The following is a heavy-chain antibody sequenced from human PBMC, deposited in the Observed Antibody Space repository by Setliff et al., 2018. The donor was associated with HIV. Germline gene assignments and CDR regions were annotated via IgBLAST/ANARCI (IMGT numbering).Heavy chain of an antibody. V-gene: IGHV1-69*13. CDR1: GGSFYTYA. J-gene: IGHJ5*02. CDR3: ARGPKKGVDILPPDS. Sequence: GASVKVSCKASGGSFYTYAFTWVRQAPGQGLEWVGGIVPVFRTVNYAQKLQGRVTITADESTSTSYMELNSLTSDDTAVYYCARGPKKGVDILPPDSWGQETLVTVSS. CDR2: IVPVFRTV. D-gene: IGHD3-3*01.